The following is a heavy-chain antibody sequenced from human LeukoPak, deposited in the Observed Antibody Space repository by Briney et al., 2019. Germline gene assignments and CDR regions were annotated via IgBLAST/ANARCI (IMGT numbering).Heavy chain of an antibody. CDR1: GFTFSNYG. Sequence: GGSLRLSCAASGFTFSNYGMSWVRQAPGKGLERVSSISRSGGSTHYADSVKGRFVISRDTSKNTLHLQMNSLTAGDTAVYYCARKGAGLDAFDLWGQGTVVTVSS. D-gene: IGHD3/OR15-3a*01. CDR2: ISRSGGST. V-gene: IGHV3-23*01. CDR3: ARKGAGLDAFDL. J-gene: IGHJ3*01.